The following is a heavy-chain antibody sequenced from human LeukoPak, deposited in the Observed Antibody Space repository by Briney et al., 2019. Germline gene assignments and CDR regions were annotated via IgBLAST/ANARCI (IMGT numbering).Heavy chain of an antibody. J-gene: IGHJ4*02. V-gene: IGHV3-15*01. CDR2: IKSITDGGTT. CDR3: TTVHYDGYGDY. CDR1: GFTFSNAW. Sequence: KTGGSLRLSCAASGFTFSNAWMTWVRQAPGKGLEWVGRIKSITDGGTTDYAAPVKGRFTMSRDDSKNTLYLQMNSLKTEDTAVYYCTTVHYDGYGDYWGQGTLVTVSS. D-gene: IGHD5-24*01.